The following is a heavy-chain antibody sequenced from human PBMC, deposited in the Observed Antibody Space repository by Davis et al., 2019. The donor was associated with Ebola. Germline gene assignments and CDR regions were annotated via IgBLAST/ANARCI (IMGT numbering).Heavy chain of an antibody. V-gene: IGHV3-21*01. CDR3: ARWITMVQGVIDYYYGMDV. CDR1: GFTFSSYG. J-gene: IGHJ6*02. D-gene: IGHD3-10*01. Sequence: GGSLSLSCAASGFTFSSYGMHWVRQAPGKGLEWVSSISSSSSYIYYADSVKGRFTISIDNAKNSLYLQMNSLRAEETAVYYCARWITMVQGVIDYYYGMDVWGQGTTVTVSS. CDR2: ISSSSSYI.